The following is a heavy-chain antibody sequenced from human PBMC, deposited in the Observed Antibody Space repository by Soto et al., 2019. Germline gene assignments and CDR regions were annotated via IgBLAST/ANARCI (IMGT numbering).Heavy chain of an antibody. J-gene: IGHJ6*02. CDR1: GGSISSYY. Sequence: SETLSLTCTVSGGSISSYYWSWIRQPARKGLEWIGRIYTSGSTNYNPSLKSRVTMSVDTSKNQFSLKLSSVTAADTAVYYCARGIGYGYNYYYYYGMDVWGQGTTVTVSS. CDR2: IYTSGST. D-gene: IGHD5-18*01. V-gene: IGHV4-4*07. CDR3: ARGIGYGYNYYYYYGMDV.